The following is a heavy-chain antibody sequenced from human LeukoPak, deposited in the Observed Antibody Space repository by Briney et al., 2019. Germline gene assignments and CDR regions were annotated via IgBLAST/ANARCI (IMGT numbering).Heavy chain of an antibody. V-gene: IGHV3-21*01. J-gene: IGHJ4*02. Sequence: GGSLRLSCAASGFTFSSYSMNWVRQAPGKGLEWVSSISSSSSYIYYADSVKGRFTISRDNAKNSLYLQMNSLRAEDTAVYYCARVLQLGVPRGIAAAGMRFRYFDYWGQGTLVTVSS. CDR3: ARVLQLGVPRGIAAAGMRFRYFDY. D-gene: IGHD6-13*01. CDR1: GFTFSSYS. CDR2: ISSSSSYI.